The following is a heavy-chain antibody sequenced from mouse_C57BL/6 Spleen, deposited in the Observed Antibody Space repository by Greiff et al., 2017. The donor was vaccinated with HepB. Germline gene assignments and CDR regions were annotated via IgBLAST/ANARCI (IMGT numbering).Heavy chain of an antibody. CDR3: TTVRRGPY. CDR2: IDPENGDT. V-gene: IGHV14-4*01. J-gene: IGHJ3*01. D-gene: IGHD2-14*01. CDR1: GFNIKDDY. Sequence: EVKLMESGAELVRPGASVKLSCTASGFNIKDDYMHWVKQRPEQGLEWIGWIDPENGDTEYASKFQGKATITADTSSNTAYLQLSSLTSEDTAVYYCTTVRRGPYWGQGTLVTVSA.